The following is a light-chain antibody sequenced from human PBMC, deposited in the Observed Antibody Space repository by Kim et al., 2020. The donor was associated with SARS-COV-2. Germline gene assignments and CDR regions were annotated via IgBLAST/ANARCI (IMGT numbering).Light chain of an antibody. CDR2: GAS. CDR1: QSVGSNY. V-gene: IGKV3-20*01. Sequence: SPGERATLSCRASQSVGSNYLAWYQQKPGQAPRLLIFGASSRATGIPDRFSGSGSGTDFTLTISRLEPEDFAVYYCQQYGSSPLTFGQGTKVDIK. CDR3: QQYGSSPLT. J-gene: IGKJ1*01.